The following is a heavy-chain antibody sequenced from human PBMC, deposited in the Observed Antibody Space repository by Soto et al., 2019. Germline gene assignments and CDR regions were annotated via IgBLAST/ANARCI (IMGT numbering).Heavy chain of an antibody. Sequence: ASVKVSCKASGYTFTGQYIRWVRQAPGQGLEWMGWINPNSGATNYAQKFQGRVTMTRDTSISTAYMELSRLRSDDTAVFYCAKDPNYYDSSGYRFDYWGQGTLVTVSS. D-gene: IGHD3-22*01. V-gene: IGHV1-2*02. CDR3: AKDPNYYDSSGYRFDY. J-gene: IGHJ4*02. CDR1: GYTFTGQY. CDR2: INPNSGAT.